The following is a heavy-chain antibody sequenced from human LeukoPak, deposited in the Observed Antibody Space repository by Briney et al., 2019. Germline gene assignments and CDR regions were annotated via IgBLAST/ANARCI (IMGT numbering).Heavy chain of an antibody. CDR3: AKDIGPYDFWSGYHDY. Sequence: PGRSLRLSCAASGFTFDDYAMHWVRQAPGKGLEWVSGISWNSGSIGYADSVKGRFTISRDNAKNSLYLQMNSLRAEDTALYYCAKDIGPYDFWSGYHDYWGQGTLVTVSS. J-gene: IGHJ4*02. CDR2: ISWNSGSI. CDR1: GFTFDDYA. V-gene: IGHV3-9*01. D-gene: IGHD3-3*01.